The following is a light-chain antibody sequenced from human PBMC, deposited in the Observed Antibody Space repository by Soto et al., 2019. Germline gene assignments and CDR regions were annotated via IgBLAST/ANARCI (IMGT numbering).Light chain of an antibody. J-gene: IGKJ1*01. CDR3: QQYHRSSRT. Sequence: DIQMTQSPSILSASVGERVTITCRANESVNSWLAWYQQKPGQAPKLLIQKASTLQSGVPSRFGGGGFGTEFTLTISNLQPEDFATYYCQQYHRSSRTFGQGTKVDIK. V-gene: IGKV1-5*03. CDR2: KAS. CDR1: ESVNSW.